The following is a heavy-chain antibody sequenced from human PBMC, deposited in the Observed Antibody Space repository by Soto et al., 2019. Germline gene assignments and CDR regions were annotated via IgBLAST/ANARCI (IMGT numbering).Heavy chain of an antibody. J-gene: IGHJ4*02. CDR3: ARGSLNYYDSSGYY. CDR1: GGSISSGGYY. Sequence: SETLSLTCTVSGGSISSGGYYWSWIRQHPGKGLEWIGYIYYSGSTYYNPSLKSRVTISVDTSKNQFSLKLSSVTAADTAVYYCARGSLNYYDSSGYYWGQGTLVTVSS. CDR2: IYYSGST. V-gene: IGHV4-31*03. D-gene: IGHD3-22*01.